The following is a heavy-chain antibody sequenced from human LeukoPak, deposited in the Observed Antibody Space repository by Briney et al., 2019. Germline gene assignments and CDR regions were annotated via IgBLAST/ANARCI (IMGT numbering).Heavy chain of an antibody. CDR1: GGTFSSYA. Sequence: SVKVSCKASGGTFSSYAISWVRQAPGQGLEWMGGIIPIFGTANYAQKFQDRVTITADESTSTAYMELSSLRSEDTAVYYCASYDFWSGPMYSWFDPWGQGTLVTVSS. J-gene: IGHJ5*02. CDR3: ASYDFWSGPMYSWFDP. CDR2: IIPIFGTA. V-gene: IGHV1-69*13. D-gene: IGHD3-3*01.